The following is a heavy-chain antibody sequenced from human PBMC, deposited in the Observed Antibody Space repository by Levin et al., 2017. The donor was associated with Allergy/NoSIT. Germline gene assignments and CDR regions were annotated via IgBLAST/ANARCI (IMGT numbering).Heavy chain of an antibody. CDR3: ARESRRSWEYYFYMDV. CDR2: TCFSGST. J-gene: IGHJ6*03. D-gene: IGHD2/OR15-2a*01. V-gene: IGHV4-31*03. CDR1: GGSVSSSDYC. Sequence: PSETLSLTCTVSGGSVSSSDYCWTWIRQHAGKGLEWIGYTCFSGSTFYTPSLMGRGSLSLDTFKNQFSLELTSVTAADPSLYFCARESRRSWEYYFYMDVWGTGTTVTVSS.